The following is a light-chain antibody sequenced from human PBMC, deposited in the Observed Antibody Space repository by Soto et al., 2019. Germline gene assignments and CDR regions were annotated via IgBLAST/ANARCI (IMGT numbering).Light chain of an antibody. CDR2: DVT. CDR3: CSYAGSYSLV. CDR1: SSDVGGYNY. V-gene: IGLV2-11*01. J-gene: IGLJ2*01. Sequence: QSVLTQPRSVSGSPGQSVTISCTGTSSDVGGYNYVSWHQQHPGKAPKPMIYDVTKRPSGVPDRFSGSKSGNTASLTISGLQAEDEADYYCCSYAGSYSLVFGGGTKLTVL.